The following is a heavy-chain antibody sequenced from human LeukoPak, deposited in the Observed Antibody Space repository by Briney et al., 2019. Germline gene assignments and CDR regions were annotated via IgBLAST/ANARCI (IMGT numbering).Heavy chain of an antibody. J-gene: IGHJ4*02. V-gene: IGHV1-46*01. Sequence: ASVKVSCKASGYTFTSYYMHWVRQAPGQGLEWMGIINPSGGSTSYAQKFQGRVTMTRGTSTSTVYMELSSLRSEDTAVYYCARDRPLYDSSGYCDYWGQGTLVTVSS. CDR1: GYTFTSYY. CDR2: INPSGGST. CDR3: ARDRPLYDSSGYCDY. D-gene: IGHD3-22*01.